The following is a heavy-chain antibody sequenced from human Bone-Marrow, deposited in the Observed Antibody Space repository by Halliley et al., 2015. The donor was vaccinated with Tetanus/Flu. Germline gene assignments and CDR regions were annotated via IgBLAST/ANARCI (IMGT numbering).Heavy chain of an antibody. CDR3: ARQGAGLDY. V-gene: IGHV6-1*01. CDR1: GDSVSSNRAA. D-gene: IGHD6-19*01. CDR2: TYYRAKWYY. Sequence: GLVKPSQTLSLTCAISGDSVSSNRAAWNWIRQSPSRGLEWLGRTYYRAKWYYDYAPSLRSRITINPDTSRNHFSLRLNSVTPEDTALYFCARQGAGLDYWGQGSLVTVSS. J-gene: IGHJ4*02.